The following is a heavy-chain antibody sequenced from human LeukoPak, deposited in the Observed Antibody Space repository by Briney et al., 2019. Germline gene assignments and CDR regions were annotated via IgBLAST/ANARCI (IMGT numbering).Heavy chain of an antibody. D-gene: IGHD3-16*01. J-gene: IGHJ4*02. CDR3: AGGIRSYFDY. Sequence: GGSLRLSCAASGFTFSSYGMHWVRQAPGKGLEWVAVISYDGSNKYYADSVKGRFTISRDNSKNTLYLQMNSLRAEDTAVYYCAGGIRSYFDYWGQGTLVTVSS. V-gene: IGHV3-30*12. CDR2: ISYDGSNK. CDR1: GFTFSSYG.